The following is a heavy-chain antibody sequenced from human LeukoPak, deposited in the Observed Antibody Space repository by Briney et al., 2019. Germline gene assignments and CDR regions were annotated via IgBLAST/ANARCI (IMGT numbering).Heavy chain of an antibody. J-gene: IGHJ2*01. D-gene: IGHD3-3*01. V-gene: IGHV1-69*04. Sequence: SSVKVSCKPSRTIFTSYFINWVRQALGQGLEWMGRIIPILGIANSAQKFHGRVTITADKSTNTAYMELSSLESEDTAVYYCARDPTLTAIQRRHFNLWGRGSLVTVPA. CDR3: ARDPTLTAIQRRHFNL. CDR2: IIPILGIA. CDR1: RTIFTSYF.